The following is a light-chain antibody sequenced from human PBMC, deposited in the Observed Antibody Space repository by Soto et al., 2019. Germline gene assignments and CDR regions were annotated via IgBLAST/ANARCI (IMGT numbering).Light chain of an antibody. CDR1: SSDVGSYNF. Sequence: QSALTQPASVSGSPGQSITISCTGTSSDVGSYNFVSWYQQHPGKAPKLMIYEVSKRPSGVSNRFSGSKSGNTASLTISELQAEDEADYYCCSYAGSHWVFGGGTKVTVL. J-gene: IGLJ3*02. V-gene: IGLV2-23*02. CDR2: EVS. CDR3: CSYAGSHWV.